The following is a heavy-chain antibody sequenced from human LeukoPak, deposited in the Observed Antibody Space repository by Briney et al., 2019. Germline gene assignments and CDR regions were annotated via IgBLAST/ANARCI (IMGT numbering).Heavy chain of an antibody. Sequence: ASVKVSCKVSGYTLTELSMHWVRQAPGKGLEWMGGFDPEDGETIYAQKFQGRVTMTEDTSTDTAYMELSSLRSEDTAVYYCATQGGITMVRGVIWSNWFDPWGQGTLVTVSS. CDR3: ATQGGITMVRGVIWSNWFDP. D-gene: IGHD3-10*01. V-gene: IGHV1-24*01. CDR1: GYTLTELS. J-gene: IGHJ5*02. CDR2: FDPEDGET.